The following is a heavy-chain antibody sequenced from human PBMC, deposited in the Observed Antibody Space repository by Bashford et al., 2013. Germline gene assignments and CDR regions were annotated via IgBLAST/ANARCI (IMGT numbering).Heavy chain of an antibody. CDR3: ARSMGRYGDYFDY. V-gene: IGHV4-59*01. J-gene: IGHJ4*02. CDR2: IYYSGST. CDR1: GGSISSYY. D-gene: IGHD4-17*01. Sequence: SSETLSLTCTVSGGSISSYYWSWIRQPPGKGLEWIGYIYYSGSTNYNPSLKSRVTISVDTSKNQFSLKLSSVTAADTAVYYCARSMGRYGDYFDYWGQGTLVTVSS.